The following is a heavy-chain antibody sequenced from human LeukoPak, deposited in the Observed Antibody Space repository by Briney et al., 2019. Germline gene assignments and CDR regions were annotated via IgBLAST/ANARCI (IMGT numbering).Heavy chain of an antibody. CDR1: GFTVSSNY. J-gene: IGHJ4*02. V-gene: IGHV3-66*01. Sequence: GGSLRLSCAASGFTVSSNYISWVRQAPGKGLEWVSVIYSGGRTYYADSVKGRFTISGDNSKNTVYLQMNSLRAEDTAVYYCARTYGDYVYILGYWGQGTLVTVSS. CDR2: IYSGGRT. D-gene: IGHD4-17*01. CDR3: ARTYGDYVYILGY.